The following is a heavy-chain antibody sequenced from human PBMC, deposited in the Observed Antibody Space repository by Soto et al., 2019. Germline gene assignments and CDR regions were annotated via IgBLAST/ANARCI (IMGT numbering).Heavy chain of an antibody. CDR1: GYTFTGYY. D-gene: IGHD3-22*01. CDR2: INPNSGGT. J-gene: IGHJ3*02. Sequence: ASVTVSCKASGYTFTGYYMHWVRQAPGQGLEWMGWINPNSGGTNYAQKFQGWVTMTRDTSISTAYMELSRLRSDDTAVYYCARAYYDSSGYDDAFEIWGQGTMVTVSS. CDR3: ARAYYDSSGYDDAFEI. V-gene: IGHV1-2*04.